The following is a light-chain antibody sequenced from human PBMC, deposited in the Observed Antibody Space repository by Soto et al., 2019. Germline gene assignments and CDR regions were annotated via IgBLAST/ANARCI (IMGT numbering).Light chain of an antibody. CDR1: QTISSW. V-gene: IGKV1-5*03. CDR2: KAS. Sequence: DIQMTQSPSTLSASVGDRVIITCRASQTISSWLAWYQQKPGKAPRLLIYKASSLESGVPSRFSGSGSGTEFTLTISSLQPDDFATYYCQQYNNHSPLTFGGGTKVDIK. J-gene: IGKJ4*01. CDR3: QQYNNHSPLT.